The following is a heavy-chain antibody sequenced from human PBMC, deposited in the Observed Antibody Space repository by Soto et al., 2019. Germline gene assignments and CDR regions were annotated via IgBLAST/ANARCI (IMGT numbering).Heavy chain of an antibody. CDR3: ARVQSGWYGPIWYFDL. CDR2: IYYSGGT. D-gene: IGHD6-19*01. Sequence: QVQLQESGPGLVKPSQTLSLTCTVSGGSISSGGYYWSWIRQHPGTVLEWIGSIYYSGGTYYNPPLTRRVTISVDTSKTQVSLKLSSVTAADTAVYYCARVQSGWYGPIWYFDLWGRGTLVTVSS. J-gene: IGHJ2*01. CDR1: GGSISSGGYY. V-gene: IGHV4-31*03.